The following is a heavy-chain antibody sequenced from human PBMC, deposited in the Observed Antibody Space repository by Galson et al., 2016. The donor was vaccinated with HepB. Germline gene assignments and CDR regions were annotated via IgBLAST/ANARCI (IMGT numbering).Heavy chain of an antibody. CDR3: ARDRAGPFDY. CDR1: GFTLSNYG. J-gene: IGHJ4*02. V-gene: IGHV3-30*03. D-gene: IGHD6-19*01. CDR2: ISYDGTKK. Sequence: SLRLSCAVSGFTLSNYGMHWVRQAPGKGLEWVAVISYDGTKKYYADSVKGRFTISRDNSKNTLYWEMNSLRAEDTAVYYCARDRAGPFDYWGQGTLVTVSS.